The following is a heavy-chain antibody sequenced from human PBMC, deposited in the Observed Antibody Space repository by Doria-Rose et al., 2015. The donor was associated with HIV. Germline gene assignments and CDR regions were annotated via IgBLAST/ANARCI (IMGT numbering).Heavy chain of an antibody. V-gene: IGHV2-26*01. CDR3: ARIKSSRWYHKYYFDF. CDR1: GVSLSSPGMG. CDR2: IFSDDER. J-gene: IGHJ4*02. D-gene: IGHD6-13*01. Sequence: QVTLKESGPVLVKPTETLTLTCTVSGVSLSSPGMGVSWIRQPPGKALEWLANIFSDDERSYKTSLKSRLTISSGTSKSQVVRTMTDMDPVDTATYYCARIKSSRWYHKYYFDFRGQGTLVIVSA.